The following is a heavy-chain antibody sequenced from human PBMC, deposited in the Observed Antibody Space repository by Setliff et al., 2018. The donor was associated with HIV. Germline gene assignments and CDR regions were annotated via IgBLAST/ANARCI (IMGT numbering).Heavy chain of an antibody. CDR3: ARVPNWGSAPFAYDV. Sequence: SETLSLTCTVSSDSISSGGYYWNWIRQLPGKGLEWIGYILDSGSTYYNPSLRGRLSMSIDTSANQFSVELTSVTAADTALYFCARVPNWGSAPFAYDVWGLGTMVTVSS. J-gene: IGHJ3*01. V-gene: IGHV4-31*03. CDR2: ILDSGST. CDR1: SDSISSGGYY. D-gene: IGHD7-27*01.